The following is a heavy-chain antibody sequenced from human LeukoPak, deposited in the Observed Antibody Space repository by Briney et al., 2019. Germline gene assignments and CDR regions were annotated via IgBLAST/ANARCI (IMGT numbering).Heavy chain of an antibody. D-gene: IGHD5-18*01. J-gene: IGHJ4*02. CDR1: GFTFSTYG. V-gene: IGHV3-64*01. Sequence: GGSLRLSCAASGFTFSTYGMLWVRQAPGKGLEYVSGIISNGGSTFYANSVKGRFTISRDNSKNTLYLQMGSLSAEDLAVYYCARDREGGHTYGYAFDYWGQGTLVTVSS. CDR3: ARDREGGHTYGYAFDY. CDR2: IISNGGST.